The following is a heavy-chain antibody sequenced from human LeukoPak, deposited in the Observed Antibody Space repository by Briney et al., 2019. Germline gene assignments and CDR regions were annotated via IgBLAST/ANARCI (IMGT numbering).Heavy chain of an antibody. D-gene: IGHD6-19*01. Sequence: GGSLRLSCAASGFTFSDYYMSWIRQAPGKGLEWVSYISGSSSYTNYADSVKGRFTISRDNAKNSLYLQMNSLRAEDTAVYYCAREFSSGWYKNGDTHFDYWGQGTLVTVSS. V-gene: IGHV3-11*06. CDR3: AREFSSGWYKNGDTHFDY. CDR2: ISGSSSYT. J-gene: IGHJ4*02. CDR1: GFTFSDYY.